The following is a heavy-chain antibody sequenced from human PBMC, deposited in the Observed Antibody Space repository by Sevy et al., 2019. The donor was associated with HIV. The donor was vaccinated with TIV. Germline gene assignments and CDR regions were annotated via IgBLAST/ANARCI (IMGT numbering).Heavy chain of an antibody. D-gene: IGHD4-4*01. CDR2: IWYDGSNK. CDR3: AREKPPLNYERTRDAFDI. CDR1: GFTFSSYG. V-gene: IGHV3-33*01. Sequence: GGSLRLSCAASGFTFSSYGMHWVRQAPGKGLEWVAVIWYDGSNKYYADSVKGRFTISRDNSKNTLYLQMNSLRAEDKAVYYCAREKPPLNYERTRDAFDIWGQGTMVTVSS. J-gene: IGHJ3*02.